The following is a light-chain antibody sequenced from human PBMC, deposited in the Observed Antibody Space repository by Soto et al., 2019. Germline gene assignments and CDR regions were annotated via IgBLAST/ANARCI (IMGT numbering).Light chain of an antibody. CDR2: AFN. V-gene: IGLV1-40*01. CDR3: QSYDNSLGFV. Sequence: QSVLTQPPSVSGAPGQRVTISCTGSSSNFGTTYDIHWYQQLPGTAPKLLIYAFNTRPSGVPDRFSGSKSGTSASLAITGLQAEDDADYYCQSYDNSLGFVFGTGTKLTVL. J-gene: IGLJ1*01. CDR1: SSNFGTTYD.